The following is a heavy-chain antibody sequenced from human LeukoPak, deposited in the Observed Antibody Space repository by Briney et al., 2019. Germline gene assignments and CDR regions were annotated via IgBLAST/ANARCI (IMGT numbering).Heavy chain of an antibody. CDR2: ISAYKGNT. V-gene: IGHV1-18*01. Sequence: ASVKVSCKASGYGFTSYGISWVRQAPGQGLEWMGWISAYKGNTNYAQKLQGRVTMTTDTSTSTAYMEMRSLRSDDTAMYYCARKIAAPTTEWFDPWGEGTLVTVSS. CDR1: GYGFTSYG. D-gene: IGHD6-13*01. CDR3: ARKIAAPTTEWFDP. J-gene: IGHJ5*02.